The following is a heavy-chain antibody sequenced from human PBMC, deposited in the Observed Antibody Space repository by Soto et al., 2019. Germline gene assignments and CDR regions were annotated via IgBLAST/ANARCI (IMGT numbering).Heavy chain of an antibody. J-gene: IGHJ4*02. D-gene: IGHD5-12*01. CDR3: ARDQLGYSGYYPKYYFDY. CDR2: ISYDGSNK. CDR1: GFTFSSYA. V-gene: IGHV3-30-3*01. Sequence: PGGSLRLSCAASGFTFSSYAMHWVRQAPGKGLEWVAVISYDGSNKYYADSVKGRFTISRDNSKNTLYLQMNSLRAEDTAVYYCARDQLGYSGYYPKYYFDYWGQGTLVTVSS.